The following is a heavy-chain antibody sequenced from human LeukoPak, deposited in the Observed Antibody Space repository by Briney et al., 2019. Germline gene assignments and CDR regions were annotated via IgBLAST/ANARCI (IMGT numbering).Heavy chain of an antibody. Sequence: ASVKVSCKASGYTFTSYGISWVRQAPGQGLEWMGWISAYNGYTNYAQKFQGRVTMTTDTSTSTVYMEVRGLRSDDTAMYYCARDVGITVADSFDPWGQGTLVTVSS. CDR1: GYTFTSYG. V-gene: IGHV1-18*01. D-gene: IGHD6-13*01. J-gene: IGHJ5*02. CDR2: ISAYNGYT. CDR3: ARDVGITVADSFDP.